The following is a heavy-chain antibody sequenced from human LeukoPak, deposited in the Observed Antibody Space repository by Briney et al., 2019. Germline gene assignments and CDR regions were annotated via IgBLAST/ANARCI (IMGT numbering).Heavy chain of an antibody. CDR3: ARTPSMRYVDDAFDI. V-gene: IGHV3-74*01. Sequence: GGSLRLSCAASGFTFSSYWMHWVRQAPGKGLVWVSGINSGGSGTTYADSVKGRFTISRDTAKNTLYLQMNSLRAEDTAVYYCARTPSMRYVDDAFDIWGQGTKVIVSS. CDR2: INSGGSGT. CDR1: GFTFSSYW. D-gene: IGHD5-12*01. J-gene: IGHJ3*02.